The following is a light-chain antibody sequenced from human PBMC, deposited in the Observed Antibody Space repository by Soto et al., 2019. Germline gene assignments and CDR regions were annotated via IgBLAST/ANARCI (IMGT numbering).Light chain of an antibody. J-gene: IGKJ1*01. Sequence: DIQMTQTPSSMSASLGDLVTIXXRASKDIDIYLHWYQQKPGTSPKLXIYAASNLPGGVPSRFSGSGSGTDFTLTISSLQLEDFATYYCQQSYSSPPTFGQVTKVDI. CDR2: AAS. CDR1: KDIDIY. V-gene: IGKV1-39*01. CDR3: QQSYSSPPT.